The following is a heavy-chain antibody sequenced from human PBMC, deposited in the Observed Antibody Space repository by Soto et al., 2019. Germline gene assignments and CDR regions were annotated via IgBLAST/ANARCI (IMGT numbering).Heavy chain of an antibody. J-gene: IGHJ6*02. D-gene: IGHD5-18*01. CDR3: ARDPERWIPRRVGVYGMDV. V-gene: IGHV3-33*01. Sequence: QVHLVESGGGVVQPGTSLRLSCAASGFTFSDHAMYWVRQAPGKGLEWVAVIWNDGIKKFYAESVKGRLTISRDNSKNILYLQINDLRVEDRGVYYCARDPERWIPRRVGVYGMDVWGQGTTVTVSS. CDR2: IWNDGIKK. CDR1: GFTFSDHA.